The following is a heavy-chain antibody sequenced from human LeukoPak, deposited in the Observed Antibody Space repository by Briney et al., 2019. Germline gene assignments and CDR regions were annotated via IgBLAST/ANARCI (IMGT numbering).Heavy chain of an antibody. J-gene: IGHJ4*02. D-gene: IGHD2-15*01. CDR2: ISGSGGRT. Sequence: GGSLRLSCAASGFTFSSYAMSWVRQAPGKGLEWVSVISGSGGRTNYADSVKGRFTVSRDNSKNSLYLQMNSLRAEDTAVYYCAKSPTLLDYFDYWGQGTLVTVSS. V-gene: IGHV3-23*01. CDR1: GFTFSSYA. CDR3: AKSPTLLDYFDY.